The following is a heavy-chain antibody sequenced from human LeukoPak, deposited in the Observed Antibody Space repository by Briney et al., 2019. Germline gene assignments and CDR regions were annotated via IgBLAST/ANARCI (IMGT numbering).Heavy chain of an antibody. Sequence: GASVKVSCKAFGYTFTGYYMHWVRQAPGQGLEWMGWINPNSGGTNYAQKFQGWVTMTRDTSISTAYMELSRLRSDDTAVYYCAREERSTMIALYGMDVWGQGTTVTVSS. D-gene: IGHD3-22*01. CDR1: GYTFTGYY. J-gene: IGHJ6*02. V-gene: IGHV1-2*04. CDR2: INPNSGGT. CDR3: AREERSTMIALYGMDV.